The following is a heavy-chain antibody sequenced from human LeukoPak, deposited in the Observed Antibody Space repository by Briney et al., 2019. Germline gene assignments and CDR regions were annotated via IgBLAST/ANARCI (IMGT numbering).Heavy chain of an antibody. CDR2: IYPNCGGT. D-gene: IGHD2-8*01. Sequence: SSVPVSFKASGCIFIDYFIHWLRQPGAKGRAWLGLIYPNCGGTNYAQKFQGRVTMTRDTSISAAYMELTRLRSDDTAMYYCARDGVSGGAFDICGQGTMVTVSS. CDR3: ARDGVSGGAFDI. CDR1: GCIFIDYF. V-gene: IGHV1-2*02. J-gene: IGHJ3*02.